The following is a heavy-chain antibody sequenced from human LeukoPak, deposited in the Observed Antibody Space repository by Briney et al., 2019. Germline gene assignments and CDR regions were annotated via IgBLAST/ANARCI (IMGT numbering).Heavy chain of an antibody. J-gene: IGHJ4*02. CDR3: ARHMGPMVPWYVGY. CDR1: GYSISSGYY. Sequence: KPSETLSLTCAVSGYSISSGYYWGWIRQPPGKGLEWIGSIYHSGSTYYNPSLKSRVTISVDTSKNQFSLKLSSVTAADTAVYYCARHMGPMVPWYVGYWGQGTLVTVSS. D-gene: IGHD3-10*01. V-gene: IGHV4-38-2*01. CDR2: IYHSGST.